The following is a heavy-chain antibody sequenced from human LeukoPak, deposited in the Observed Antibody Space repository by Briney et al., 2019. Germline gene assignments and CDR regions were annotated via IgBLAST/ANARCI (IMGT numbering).Heavy chain of an antibody. D-gene: IGHD6-6*01. CDR1: GYTFTGYY. V-gene: IGHV1-2*02. CDR3: AREGSSYSFDY. J-gene: IGHJ4*02. Sequence: ASVKVSCKASGYTFTGYYMHWVRQAPGQGLEWMGWINPNSGGANYAQKFQGRVTMTRDMSTSTVYMELSSLRSEDTAVYYCAREGSSYSFDYWGQGTLVTVSS. CDR2: INPNSGGA.